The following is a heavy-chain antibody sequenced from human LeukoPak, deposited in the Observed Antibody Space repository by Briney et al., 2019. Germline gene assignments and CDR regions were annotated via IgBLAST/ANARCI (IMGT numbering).Heavy chain of an antibody. CDR3: ARVGIYGVVIMSAY. V-gene: IGHV1-18*01. Sequence: ASVKVSCKAVGYNFNTYGISWVRQAPGQGLEWMGWISGYNGDTKYAQKFQDRFTMSTDSSTSTAYMELRSLRSDDTGVYYCARVGIYGVVIMSAYWGPGTLVTVSA. D-gene: IGHD3-3*01. CDR1: GYNFNTYG. J-gene: IGHJ4*02. CDR2: ISGYNGDT.